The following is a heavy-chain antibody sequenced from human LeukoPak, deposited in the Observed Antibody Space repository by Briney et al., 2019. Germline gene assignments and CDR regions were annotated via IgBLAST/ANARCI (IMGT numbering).Heavy chain of an antibody. CDR3: ASHAHDYDSSGYFDS. D-gene: IGHD3-22*01. CDR1: GFTFSSYA. V-gene: IGHV3-30*01. CDR2: ISYDGSNK. J-gene: IGHJ4*02. Sequence: GRSLRLSCAASGFTFSSYAMHWVRQAPGKGLEWVAVISYDGSNKYYADSVKGRFTISRDNSKNTLYLQMNSLRAEDTAVYYCASHAHDYDSSGYFDSWGQGALVTVSS.